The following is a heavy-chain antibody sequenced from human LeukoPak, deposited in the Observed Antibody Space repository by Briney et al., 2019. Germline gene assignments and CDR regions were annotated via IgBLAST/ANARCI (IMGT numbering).Heavy chain of an antibody. D-gene: IGHD3-10*01. CDR3: ARESKNGLRGFGEAQTGYDY. CDR2: VDPEDGAT. J-gene: IGHJ4*02. CDR1: GYTFSDYY. Sequence: ASVKVSCKVSGYTFSDYYMNWVQQAPGKGLEWMGIVDPEDGATKYAEKFQGRVTITADTSTGTAYMELSSLRSEDTAVYYCARESKNGLRGFGEAQTGYDYWGQGTLVTVSS. V-gene: IGHV1-69-2*01.